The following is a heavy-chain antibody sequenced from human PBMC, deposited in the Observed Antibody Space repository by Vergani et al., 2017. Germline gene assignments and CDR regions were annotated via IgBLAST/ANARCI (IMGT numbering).Heavy chain of an antibody. J-gene: IGHJ5*02. CDR1: GYTFTSYG. D-gene: IGHD3-16*01. CDR3: ARDSAFGGHNWFDP. CDR2: ISAYNGNT. Sequence: QVQLVQSGAEVTKPGSSVKVSCKASGYTFTSYGISWVRQAPGQGLEWMGWISAYNGNTNYAQKLQGKVTMTTDTSTSTAYMELRSLRSDDTAVYYWARDSAFGGHNWFDPWGQGTLVTVSS. V-gene: IGHV1-18*04.